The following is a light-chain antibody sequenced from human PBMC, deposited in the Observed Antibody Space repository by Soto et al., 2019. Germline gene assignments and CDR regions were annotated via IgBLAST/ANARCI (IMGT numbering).Light chain of an antibody. CDR1: RSLVFSDGNTY. CDR3: MHSIDWPWT. V-gene: IGKV2-30*01. Sequence: VVTQSPLSLSVTLGQPASISCSANRSLVFSDGNTYLHWFQQRPGQPPRLLIDHVSHRESGVPDRFSGSGSGTDFTLEISRVEAEDVGLYYCMHSIDWPWTFGQGTKVDIK. J-gene: IGKJ1*01. CDR2: HVS.